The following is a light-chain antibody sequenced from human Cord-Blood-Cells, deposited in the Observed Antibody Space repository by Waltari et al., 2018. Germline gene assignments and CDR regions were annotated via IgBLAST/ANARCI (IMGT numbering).Light chain of an antibody. CDR1: QSISSY. J-gene: IGKJ3*01. V-gene: IGKV1-39*01. CDR3: QQSYSTPFT. Sequence: DIQMTQSPSSLSASVGDRVTITFRASQSISSYLNWYQQKPGKAPKLLIYAASSLQSEVPSRFSGSGSGTDVTLTISSLQPEDFATYYCQQSYSTPFTFGPGTKVDIK. CDR2: AAS.